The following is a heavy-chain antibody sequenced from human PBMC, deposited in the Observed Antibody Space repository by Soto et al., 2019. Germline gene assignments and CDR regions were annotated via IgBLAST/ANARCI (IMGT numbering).Heavy chain of an antibody. CDR1: GFPFSSYS. D-gene: IGHD6-6*01. CDR2: ISSSSSYI. V-gene: IGHV3-21*01. Sequence: AGFPFSSYSMTWVRQSPGKGLEWVSSISSSSSYIYYADSVKGRFTISRDNAKNSLYLQMNSLRAEDTAVYYCARDRLAARSNWFDPWGKGTLVTVSS. CDR3: ARDRLAARSNWFDP. J-gene: IGHJ5*02.